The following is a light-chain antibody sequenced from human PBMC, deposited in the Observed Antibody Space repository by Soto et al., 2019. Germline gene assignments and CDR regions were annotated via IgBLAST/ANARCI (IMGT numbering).Light chain of an antibody. J-gene: IGLJ1*01. CDR3: SSYTSSSTSYV. V-gene: IGLV2-14*01. CDR1: SSNVGGYNY. CDR2: EVS. Sequence: QSALTQPASVSGSPGQRFTIPCPETSSNVGGYNYVSWYQQHPGKAPKLMIYEVSNRPSGVSNRFSGSKSGNTASLTISGLQAEDEADYYCSSYTSSSTSYVFGTGTKLTVL.